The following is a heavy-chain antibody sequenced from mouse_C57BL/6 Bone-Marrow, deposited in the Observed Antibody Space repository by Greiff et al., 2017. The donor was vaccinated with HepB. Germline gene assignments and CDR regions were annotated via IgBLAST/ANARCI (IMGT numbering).Heavy chain of an antibody. Sequence: EVQLQQSGAELVRPGASVKLSCTASGFNIKDYYMHWVKQRPEQGLEWIGWIDPENGDTEYASKFPGKATITADKTSNTAYLQLSSLTSEDTAVDYCTTDGGSWGDYWGQGTSVTVSS. V-gene: IGHV14-4*01. J-gene: IGHJ4*01. CDR1: GFNIKDYY. CDR2: IDPENGDT. CDR3: TTDGGSWGDY. D-gene: IGHD1-1*02.